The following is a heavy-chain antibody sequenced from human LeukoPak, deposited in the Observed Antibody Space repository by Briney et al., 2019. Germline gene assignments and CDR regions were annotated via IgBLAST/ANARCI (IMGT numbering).Heavy chain of an antibody. CDR3: ARGLFAQHDYGDYQSYYFDY. D-gene: IGHD4-17*01. CDR1: GFTFSSYS. Sequence: GGSLRLSCAASGFTFSSYSMNWVRQAPGKGLEWVSYIISSSSTIYYADSVKGRFTISRDNAKNSLYLQMNSLRAEDTAVYYCARGLFAQHDYGDYQSYYFDYWGQGTLVTVSS. V-gene: IGHV3-48*01. CDR2: IISSSSTI. J-gene: IGHJ4*02.